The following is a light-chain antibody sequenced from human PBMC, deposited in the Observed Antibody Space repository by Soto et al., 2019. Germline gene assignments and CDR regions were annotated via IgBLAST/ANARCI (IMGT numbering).Light chain of an antibody. V-gene: IGKV1-39*01. J-gene: IGKJ2*01. CDR1: QTISTY. CDR2: GAS. Sequence: DIQMTQSPSSLSASVGDRVTITCRASQTISTYLNWYQQKPGKAPKLLIYGASSLQSGVPSRFSGSGSGTDFSLTITSLQPEDFATYYCQQSYSSPPMYTFGQGTKVEIK. CDR3: QQSYSSPPMYT.